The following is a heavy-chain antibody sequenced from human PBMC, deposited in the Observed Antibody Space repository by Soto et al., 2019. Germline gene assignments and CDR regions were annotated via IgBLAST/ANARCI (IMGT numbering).Heavy chain of an antibody. Sequence: SETLSLTCTVTGGSISSYYWSWIRQPPGKGLEWIGYIYYSGSTNYNPSLKSRVTISVDTSKNQFSLKLSSVTAADTAVYYCAGSRITIFGVVIKNYYYYGMDVWGQGTTVTVSS. V-gene: IGHV4-59*01. CDR2: IYYSGST. CDR3: AGSRITIFGVVIKNYYYYGMDV. D-gene: IGHD3-3*01. CDR1: GGSISSYY. J-gene: IGHJ6*02.